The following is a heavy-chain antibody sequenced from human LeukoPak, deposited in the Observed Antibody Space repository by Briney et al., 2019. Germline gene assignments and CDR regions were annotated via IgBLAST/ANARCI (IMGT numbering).Heavy chain of an antibody. CDR2: IYPGDSDT. CDR3: ATVSILTGYYR. Sequence: GESLKISCKGSLNTFTSYWIGWVRQMPGKGLEWLGVIYPGDSDTRYSPSFQGQVTISADKSISTAYLQWSSLKASDTAMNYCATVSILTGYYRWGQGTLVTVSS. J-gene: IGHJ5*02. CDR1: LNTFTSYW. D-gene: IGHD3-9*01. V-gene: IGHV5-51*01.